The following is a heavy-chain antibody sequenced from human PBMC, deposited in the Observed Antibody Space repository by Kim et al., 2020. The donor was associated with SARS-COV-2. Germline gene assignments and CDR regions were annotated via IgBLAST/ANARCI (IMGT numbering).Heavy chain of an antibody. CDR1: GFTFSSYA. Sequence: GGSLRLSCAASGFTFSSYAMSWVRQAPGKGLEWVSAISGSGGSTYYADSVKGRFTISRDNSKNTLYLQMNSLRAEDTAVYYCAKATTDIVVVPAAIDYYYGMDVWGQGTTVTVSS. D-gene: IGHD2-2*01. J-gene: IGHJ6*02. V-gene: IGHV3-23*01. CDR2: ISGSGGST. CDR3: AKATTDIVVVPAAIDYYYGMDV.